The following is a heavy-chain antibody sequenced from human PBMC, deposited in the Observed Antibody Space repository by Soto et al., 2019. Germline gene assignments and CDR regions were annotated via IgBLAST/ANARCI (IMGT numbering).Heavy chain of an antibody. V-gene: IGHV3-30-3*01. Sequence: QVQLVESGGGVVQPGRSLRLSCAASGFSFSKYAMHWVRQAPAKGLEWVAVITSDGSDDFYADSVRGRFTISRDNSKNPLYLQRTSLRFEDTAVYYCAAHGSGTSFYFDSWGQGALVTVSS. CDR1: GFSFSKYA. CDR2: ITSDGSDD. CDR3: AAHGSGTSFYFDS. J-gene: IGHJ4*02. D-gene: IGHD3-10*01.